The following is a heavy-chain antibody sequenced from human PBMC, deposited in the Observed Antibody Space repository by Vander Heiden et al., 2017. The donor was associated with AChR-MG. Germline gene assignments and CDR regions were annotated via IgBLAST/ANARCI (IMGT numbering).Heavy chain of an antibody. CDR1: GFPFSDYY. CDR3: ARGGSSGWYAFDI. J-gene: IGHJ3*02. CDR2: ISSSSSNT. Sequence: QVQLVESGGGLVRPGGSLRLSCAASGFPFSDYYMSWIRQAPGKGLEWVAYISSSSSNTNYADAVKGRFSVSRDNAKKSLYLQVKRMTAEDTAVYYCARGGSSGWYAFDIWGQGTMVTVSS. D-gene: IGHD6-19*01. V-gene: IGHV3-11*06.